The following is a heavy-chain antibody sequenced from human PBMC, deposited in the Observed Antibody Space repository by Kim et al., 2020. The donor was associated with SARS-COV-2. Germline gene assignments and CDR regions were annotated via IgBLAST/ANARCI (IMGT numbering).Heavy chain of an antibody. CDR3: ARAAYYGSGSYQVWFDP. CDR2: ISSSSSYI. Sequence: RGSLRLSCAASGFTFSSYSMNWVRQAPGKGLEWVSSISSSSSYIYYADSVKGRFTISRDNAKNSLYLQMNSLRAEDTAVYYCARAAYYGSGSYQVWFDPWGQGTLVTVSS. J-gene: IGHJ5*02. CDR1: GFTFSSYS. V-gene: IGHV3-21*01. D-gene: IGHD3-10*01.